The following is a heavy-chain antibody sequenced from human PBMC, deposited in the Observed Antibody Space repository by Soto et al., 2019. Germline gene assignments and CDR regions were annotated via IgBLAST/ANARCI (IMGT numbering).Heavy chain of an antibody. CDR3: AREREDIVVVPAAISGGMDV. V-gene: IGHV3-30-3*01. Sequence: GGSLRLSCAASGFTFSGYAMHWVRQAPGKGLEWVVVISYDGSNKYYADSVKGRFTISRDNSKNTLYLQMNSLRAEDTAVYYCAREREDIVVVPAAISGGMDVWGQGTTVTVSS. D-gene: IGHD2-2*02. CDR1: GFTFSGYA. J-gene: IGHJ6*02. CDR2: ISYDGSNK.